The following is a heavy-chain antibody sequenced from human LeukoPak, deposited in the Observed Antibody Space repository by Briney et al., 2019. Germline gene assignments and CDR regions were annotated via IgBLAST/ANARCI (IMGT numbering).Heavy chain of an antibody. J-gene: IGHJ4*02. D-gene: IGHD6-13*01. CDR1: GFTFSSYT. V-gene: IGHV3-48*04. CDR3: ARDLKIPQRQLVHVDY. Sequence: GGSLRLSCAASGFTFSSYTMNWVRQAPGKGLEWVSYISSSSSTKYYADSVKGRFTISRDNAKNSLYLQMNSLRAEDTAVYYCARDLKIPQRQLVHVDYWGQGTLVTVSS. CDR2: ISSSSSTK.